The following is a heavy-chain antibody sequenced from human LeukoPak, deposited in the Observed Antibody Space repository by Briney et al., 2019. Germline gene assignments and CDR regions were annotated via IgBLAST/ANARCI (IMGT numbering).Heavy chain of an antibody. V-gene: IGHV3-23*01. CDR1: GFTFSSYA. CDR2: ISGSGGST. Sequence: GGSLRLSCAASGFTFSSYAMNWVRQAPGKGLEWVSCISGSGGSTYYADSVKGRFTISRDNSKNTLYLQMNSLRAEDTAVYYCARQYYYDSSGYYGYWGQGTLVTVSS. J-gene: IGHJ4*02. CDR3: ARQYYYDSSGYYGY. D-gene: IGHD3-22*01.